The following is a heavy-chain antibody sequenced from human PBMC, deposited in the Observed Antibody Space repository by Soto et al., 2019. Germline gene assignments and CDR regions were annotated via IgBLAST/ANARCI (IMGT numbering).Heavy chain of an antibody. D-gene: IGHD3-9*01. Sequence: SETLSLTFTVSVRSIRCYYSAWVRQPPEKGLEWIGFIYYYGTISSNPSLNSRVTLSVYTSENQFSLKLKSVAAADSAIYYCAREVTGLMGYPYEMRGQGKMV. CDR2: IYYYGTI. CDR1: VRSIRCYY. J-gene: IGHJ3*01. CDR3: AREVTGLMGYPYEM. V-gene: IGHV4-59*12.